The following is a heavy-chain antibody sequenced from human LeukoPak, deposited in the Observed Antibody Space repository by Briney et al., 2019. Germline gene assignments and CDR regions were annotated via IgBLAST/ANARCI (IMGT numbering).Heavy chain of an antibody. CDR2: ISYDGSNK. J-gene: IGHJ5*02. CDR3: ARDVDGDYVGWFDP. D-gene: IGHD4-17*01. Sequence: PGRSLRLSCAASGFTFSSYAMHWVRQAPGKGLEWVAVISYDGSNKYYADSVKGRFTISRDNSKNTLYLQMNSLRAEDTAVYYCARDVDGDYVGWFDPWGQGTLVTVSS. CDR1: GFTFSSYA. V-gene: IGHV3-30-3*01.